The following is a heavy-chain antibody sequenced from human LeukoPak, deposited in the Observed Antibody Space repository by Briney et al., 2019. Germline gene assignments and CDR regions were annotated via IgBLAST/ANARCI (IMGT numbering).Heavy chain of an antibody. D-gene: IGHD3-22*01. CDR3: ARDQGRYDSSGYYLH. J-gene: IGHJ4*02. V-gene: IGHV3-30*02. CDR1: GFTFSSYG. CDR2: IRYDGSNK. Sequence: GGSLRLSCAASGFTFSSYGMHWVRQASGKGLEWVACIRYDGSNKYYADSVKGRFTISRDNSKNTLYLQMNSLRAEDTAVYYCARDQGRYDSSGYYLHWGQGTLVTVSS.